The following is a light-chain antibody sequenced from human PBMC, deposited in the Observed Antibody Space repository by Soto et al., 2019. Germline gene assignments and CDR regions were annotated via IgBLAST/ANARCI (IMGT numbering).Light chain of an antibody. CDR3: QEYNSYWT. CDR2: AAS. J-gene: IGKJ1*01. V-gene: IGKV1-5*01. Sequence: DIHMTQSPSTLSASLGHTVTNTCRASQTISRWFAWYKHKPGNAPRLLIYAASTLESGIPARFSASGSGTEFTLTISSLHPDDFATYYCQEYNSYWTLGQGTKVDIK. CDR1: QTISRW.